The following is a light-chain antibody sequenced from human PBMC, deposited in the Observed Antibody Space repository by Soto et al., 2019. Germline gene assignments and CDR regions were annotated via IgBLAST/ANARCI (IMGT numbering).Light chain of an antibody. V-gene: IGKV3-11*01. CDR3: QQYSHWHLT. J-gene: IGKJ4*01. Sequence: EIVLTQSPATLSLSPGERATLSCRASLSVSRYLAWYQHKPGQAPRLLISLASDRASGIPARFIGSGSGTDFTLTITSLEPEDFAVYYCQQYSHWHLTFGGGTKVEL. CDR1: LSVSRY. CDR2: LAS.